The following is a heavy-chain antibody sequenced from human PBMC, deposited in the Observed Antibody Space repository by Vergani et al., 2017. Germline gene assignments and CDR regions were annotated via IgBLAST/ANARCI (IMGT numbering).Heavy chain of an antibody. CDR3: AREAAAGTSYYYYYGMDV. D-gene: IGHD6-13*01. CDR1: GYTFTSYG. J-gene: IGHJ6*02. Sequence: QVQLVQSGAEVKKPGASVKVSCKASGYTFTSYGISWVRQAPGQGLEWMGWISAYNGNTNYAQKLQGRVTMTTDTSTSTAYMELRSLRSDDSAVYYCAREAAAGTSYYYYYGMDVWGQGTTVTVSS. CDR2: ISAYNGNT. V-gene: IGHV1-18*01.